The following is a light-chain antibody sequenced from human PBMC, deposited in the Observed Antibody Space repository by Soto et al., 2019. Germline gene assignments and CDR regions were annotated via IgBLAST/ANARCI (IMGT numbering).Light chain of an antibody. Sequence: DIQMTQSPSTLSASMGDRVTITCRASQSITNWLAWYQQKPGKAPKLLIYKASTLESGVPSRFSGSGSGTEFTLTISSLQPDDFATYYCQQYNSYSRTFGQGTKVEI. CDR1: QSITNW. CDR2: KAS. J-gene: IGKJ1*01. V-gene: IGKV1-5*03. CDR3: QQYNSYSRT.